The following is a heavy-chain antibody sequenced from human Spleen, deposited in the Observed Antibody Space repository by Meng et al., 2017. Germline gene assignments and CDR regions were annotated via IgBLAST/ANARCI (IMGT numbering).Heavy chain of an antibody. J-gene: IGHJ4*02. CDR3: AKDRALYADRPMFDY. CDR2: ISSRGGTI. D-gene: IGHD3-16*01. V-gene: IGHV3-48*03. Sequence: GESLKISCAAYGFTFNNFEMNWVRQAPGKGLEWVSYISSRGGTIDYADSVKGRFTISRDNAKNSLYLQMNSLRAEDTAVYYCAKDRALYADRPMFDYWGQGNLVTVSS. CDR1: GFTFNNFE.